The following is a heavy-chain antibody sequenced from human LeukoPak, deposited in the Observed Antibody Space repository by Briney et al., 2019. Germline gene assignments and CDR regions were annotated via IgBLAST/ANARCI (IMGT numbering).Heavy chain of an antibody. Sequence: ASVKVSCKASGYTFTGYYMHWVRQAPGQGLEWMGWINPNSGGTNYAQKFQGRVTMTRDTSISTAYMELSSLRSEDTAVYYCARDNDSRDPPHFDYWDQGTLVTVSS. CDR1: GYTFTGYY. J-gene: IGHJ4*02. CDR2: INPNSGGT. D-gene: IGHD3-16*01. CDR3: ARDNDSRDPPHFDY. V-gene: IGHV1-2*02.